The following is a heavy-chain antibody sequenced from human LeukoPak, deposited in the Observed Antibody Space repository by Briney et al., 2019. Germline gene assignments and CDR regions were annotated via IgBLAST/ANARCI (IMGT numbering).Heavy chain of an antibody. CDR3: ARGGVDTAMVPLIDY. V-gene: IGHV1-18*01. J-gene: IGHJ4*02. D-gene: IGHD5-18*01. Sequence: ASVKVSCKASVYTFTSYGISWVRQAPGQGLEWMGWISAYNGNTNYEQKLQGRVTMTTDTSTSTAYMELRSLRSDAAAVYYCARGGVDTAMVPLIDYWGQGTLVTVSS. CDR1: VYTFTSYG. CDR2: ISAYNGNT.